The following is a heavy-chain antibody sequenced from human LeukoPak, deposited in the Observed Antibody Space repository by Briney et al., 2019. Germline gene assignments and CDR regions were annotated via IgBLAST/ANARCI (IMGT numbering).Heavy chain of an antibody. D-gene: IGHD3-16*01. CDR3: ARELWELDAFDI. CDR2: IKQDESEE. Sequence: GGSLRLSCAASGFTFNHHWMSWVRQAPGKGLEWVANIKQDESEEYYADSVKGRFTISGDNAKNSLYLQMNSLRPEDSAMYYCARELWELDAFDIWGQGTMVIVSS. CDR1: GFTFNHHW. J-gene: IGHJ3*02. V-gene: IGHV3-7*03.